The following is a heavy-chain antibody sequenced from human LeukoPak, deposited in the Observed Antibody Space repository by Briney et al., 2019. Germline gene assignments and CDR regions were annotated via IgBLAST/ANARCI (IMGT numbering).Heavy chain of an antibody. Sequence: SETLSLTCTVSGGSISSSSYYWGWIRQPPGKGLEWIGSIYYSGSTYYNPSLKSRVTISIDTSKNQFSLRLTSMTAADTAVYYCVRGSAGFDYWGQGTLLSVSS. CDR3: VRGSAGFDY. CDR2: IYYSGST. V-gene: IGHV4-39*01. J-gene: IGHJ4*02. CDR1: GGSISSSSYY. D-gene: IGHD2-15*01.